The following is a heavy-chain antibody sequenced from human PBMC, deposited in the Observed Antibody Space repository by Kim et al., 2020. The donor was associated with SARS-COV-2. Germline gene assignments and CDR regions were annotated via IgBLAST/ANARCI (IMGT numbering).Heavy chain of an antibody. Sequence: GGSLRLSCAASGFTFSSYWMHWVRQAPGKGLVWVSRINSDGSSTSYADSVKGRFTISRDSAKNTLYLQMNSLRAEDTAVYYCVRVGGYSSGYLDYWGQGTLVTVSS. D-gene: IGHD5-18*01. J-gene: IGHJ4*02. CDR1: GFTFSSYW. CDR3: VRVGGYSSGYLDY. V-gene: IGHV3-74*01. CDR2: INSDGSST.